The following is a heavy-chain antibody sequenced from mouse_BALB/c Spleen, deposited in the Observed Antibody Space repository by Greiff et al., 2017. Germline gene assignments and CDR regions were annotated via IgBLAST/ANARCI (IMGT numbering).Heavy chain of an antibody. D-gene: IGHD1-1*01. J-gene: IGHJ2*01. CDR2: ISSGSSTI. V-gene: IGHV5-17*02. CDR1: GFTFSSFG. Sequence: EVMLVESGGGLVQPGGSRKLSCAASGFTFSSFGMHWVRQAPEKGLEWVAYISSGSSTIYYADTVKGRFTISRDNPKNTLFLQMTSLRSEDTAMYYCARSPLLPHYFDYWGQGTTLTVSS. CDR3: ARSPLLPHYFDY.